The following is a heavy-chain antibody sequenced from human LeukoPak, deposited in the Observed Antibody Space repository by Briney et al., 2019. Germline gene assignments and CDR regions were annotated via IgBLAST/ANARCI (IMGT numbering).Heavy chain of an antibody. D-gene: IGHD1-26*01. CDR3: VRGGLMGATDY. CDR1: GFSFSGYW. Sequence: PGGSLRLSCAASGFSFSGYWMHWVRQAPGKGLVWISYINGDGSTANHADFAEGRLTISRDNAKNTLYLQMNSLRVEDTAVYYCVRGGLMGATDYWGQGTLATVSS. J-gene: IGHJ4*02. CDR2: INGDGSTA. V-gene: IGHV3-74*01.